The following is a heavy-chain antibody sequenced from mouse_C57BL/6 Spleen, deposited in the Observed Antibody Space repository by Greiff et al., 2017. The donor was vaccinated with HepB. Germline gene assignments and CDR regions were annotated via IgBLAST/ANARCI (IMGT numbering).Heavy chain of an antibody. D-gene: IGHD2-4*01. CDR2: IDPETGGT. CDR1: GYTFTDYD. Sequence: SGAELVRPGASVTLSCKASGYTFTDYDMHWVKQTHVHGLEWIGAIDPETGGTAYNQKFKGKAILPADKSSSTAYMELRSLTSEDSAVYDCTRRYYEYDEGYWGKGTTLTVSS. J-gene: IGHJ2*01. CDR3: TRRYYEYDEGY. V-gene: IGHV1-15*01.